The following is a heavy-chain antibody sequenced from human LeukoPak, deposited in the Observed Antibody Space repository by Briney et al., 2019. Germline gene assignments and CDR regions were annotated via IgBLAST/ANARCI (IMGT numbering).Heavy chain of an antibody. J-gene: IGHJ4*02. CDR1: GFTFSSSA. CDR3: ARDSQGVYCSGGSCFNYYFDY. D-gene: IGHD2-15*01. CDR2: ISYDGSNK. Sequence: GGSLRLSCAASGFTFSSSAMSWVRQAPGKGLEWVAVISYDGSNKYYADSVKGRFTISRDNSKNTLYLQMNSLRAEDTAVYYCARDSQGVYCSGGSCFNYYFDYWGQGTLVTVSS. V-gene: IGHV3-30-3*01.